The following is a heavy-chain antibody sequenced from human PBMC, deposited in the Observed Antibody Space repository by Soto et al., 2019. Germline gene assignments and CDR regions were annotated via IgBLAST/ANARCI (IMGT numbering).Heavy chain of an antibody. CDR2: INAGNGNT. CDR3: ARDWGGVGELLWSNWFHP. V-gene: IGHV1-3*01. D-gene: IGHD3-10*01. J-gene: IGHJ5*02. CDR1: GYTFTSYA. Sequence: APVKVSCKASGYTFTSYAMHWVRQAPGQRLEWMGWINAGNGNTKYSQKFQGRGTITRDTSASTAYMELSRLSSEDPAVYYCARDWGGVGELLWSNWFHPRGQGTLFTVSS.